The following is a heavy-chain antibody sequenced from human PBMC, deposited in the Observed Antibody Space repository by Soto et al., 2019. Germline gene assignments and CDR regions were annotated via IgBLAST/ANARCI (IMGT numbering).Heavy chain of an antibody. Sequence: EVQLVESGGGSIQTGGSLRLSCAASGFSFSSYNMNWVRQAPGKGLEWTSYISSTGSTTYYADSVKGRFTTSRDNAKNSLFLQMNSLRDEDTAVYYCAREARGFDYWGQGTLVTVSS. CDR2: ISSTGSTT. CDR1: GFSFSSYN. CDR3: AREARGFDY. V-gene: IGHV3-48*02. D-gene: IGHD3-10*01. J-gene: IGHJ4*02.